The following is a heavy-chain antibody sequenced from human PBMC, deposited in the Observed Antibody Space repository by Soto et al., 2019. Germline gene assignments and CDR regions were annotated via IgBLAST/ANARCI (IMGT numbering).Heavy chain of an antibody. V-gene: IGHV5-51*01. D-gene: IGHD3-16*01. CDR3: ASRGGSSAYRAYFYYDMDV. CDR1: GYSFTNYW. J-gene: IGHJ6*02. Sequence: GESLKISCKGSGYSFTNYWIGWVRQMPGKGLEWMGIIYPGDSDTRYSPSFQGQVTISADKSIGTAYLQWSSLKASDTAMYYCASRGGSSAYRAYFYYDMDVWGQGTTVTVSS. CDR2: IYPGDSDT.